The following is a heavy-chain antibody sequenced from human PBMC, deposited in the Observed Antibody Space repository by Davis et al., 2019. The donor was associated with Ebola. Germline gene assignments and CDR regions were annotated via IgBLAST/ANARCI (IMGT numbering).Heavy chain of an antibody. CDR3: AKDLGGGSWGLDYYGMDV. CDR1: GFTFSSYA. CDR2: ISGSGGST. V-gene: IGHV3-23*01. D-gene: IGHD2-15*01. J-gene: IGHJ6*02. Sequence: GESLKISCAASGFTFSSYAMSWVRQAPGKGLEWVSAISGSGGSTYYADSVKGRFTISRDNSKNTLCLQMNSLRAEDTAVYYCAKDLGGGSWGLDYYGMDVWGQGTTVTVSS.